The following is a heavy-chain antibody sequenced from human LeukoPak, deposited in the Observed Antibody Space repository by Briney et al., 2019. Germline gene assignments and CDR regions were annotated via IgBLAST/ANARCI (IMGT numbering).Heavy chain of an antibody. J-gene: IGHJ3*01. V-gene: IGHV3-23*01. Sequence: GGSLRLSCAASGFTFSDYALIWVRQAPGKSLVWSAAIRGTGGTTHYADSVTGRCTTSRDNSRNTVYLQMNSLRAEDTALYFCGKDPNGDYVGAFDFWGPGKMVTVSS. CDR1: GFTFSDYA. D-gene: IGHD4-17*01. CDR3: GKDPNGDYVGAFDF. CDR2: IRGTGGTT.